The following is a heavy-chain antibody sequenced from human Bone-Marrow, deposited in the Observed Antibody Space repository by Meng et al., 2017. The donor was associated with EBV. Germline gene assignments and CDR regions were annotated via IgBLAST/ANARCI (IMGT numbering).Heavy chain of an antibody. CDR2: IYYSGST. V-gene: IGHV4-39*07. D-gene: IGHD4-17*01. J-gene: IGHJ4*02. CDR3: ASQTTVSKGVYDY. Sequence: QQQPQESGPGLVKPSETLSLTCTVSGGSISSSSYSWGWIRQPPGKGLEWIGSIYYSGSTYYNPSLKSRVTISVDTSKNQFSLKLSSVTAADTAAYYCASQTTVSKGVYDYWGQGTLVTVSS. CDR1: GGSISSSSYS.